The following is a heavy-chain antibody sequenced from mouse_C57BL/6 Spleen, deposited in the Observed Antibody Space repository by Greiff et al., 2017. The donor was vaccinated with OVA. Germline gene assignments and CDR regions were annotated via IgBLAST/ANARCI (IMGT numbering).Heavy chain of an antibody. V-gene: IGHV1-15*01. CDR3: TRNEGPNWDY. J-gene: IGHJ2*01. CDR1: GYTFTDYE. CDR2: IDPETGGT. Sequence: QVQLKESGAELVRPGASVTLSCKASGYTFTDYEMHWVKQTPVHGLEWIGAIDPETGGTAYNQKFKGKAILTADKSSSTAYMELRSLTSEDSAVYYCTRNEGPNWDYWGQGTTLTVSS. D-gene: IGHD4-1*01.